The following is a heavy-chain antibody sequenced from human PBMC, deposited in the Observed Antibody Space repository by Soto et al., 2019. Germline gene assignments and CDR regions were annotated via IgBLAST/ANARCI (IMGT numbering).Heavy chain of an antibody. D-gene: IGHD6-19*01. CDR2: ISGSGDST. Sequence: GGSLRLSCAASGFTFSSYAMSWVRQAPGKGLEWVSGISGSGDSTYYADSVKGRFTISRDNSKNTLYLQMNSLRAEDTAVYYWAKGVRGIAVAGKGYSKHWGQGTLFT. CDR1: GFTFSSYA. CDR3: AKGVRGIAVAGKGYSKH. V-gene: IGHV3-23*01. J-gene: IGHJ1*01.